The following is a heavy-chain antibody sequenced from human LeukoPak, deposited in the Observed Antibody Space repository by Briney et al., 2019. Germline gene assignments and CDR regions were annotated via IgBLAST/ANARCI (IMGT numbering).Heavy chain of an antibody. Sequence: GESLKISCKGSGYSFNTYWIGWVRQMPGKGLEWMGIIYPGDSDTKYSPSFQGQVTISADKSISTAYLQWSSLKASDTAMYYCARVYYDSSGYYLYGAFDIWGQGTMVTVSS. J-gene: IGHJ3*02. V-gene: IGHV5-51*01. CDR2: IYPGDSDT. CDR3: ARVYYDSSGYYLYGAFDI. D-gene: IGHD3-22*01. CDR1: GYSFNTYW.